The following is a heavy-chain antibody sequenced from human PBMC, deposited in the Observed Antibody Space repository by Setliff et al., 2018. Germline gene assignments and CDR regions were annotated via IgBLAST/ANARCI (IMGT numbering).Heavy chain of an antibody. CDR1: GYSISSGYI. V-gene: IGHV4-38-2*02. CDR3: ARDLGHGGDSDY. J-gene: IGHJ4*02. D-gene: IGHD2-21*02. CDR2: IGHTGSV. Sequence: SETLSLTCTVSGYSISSGYIWGWIRQPPGKGLEWVGNIGHTGSVNYNPSLKSRLTISRDTSKNQVSLKLNSVTATDTAVYYCARDLGHGGDSDYWGQGILVTVSS.